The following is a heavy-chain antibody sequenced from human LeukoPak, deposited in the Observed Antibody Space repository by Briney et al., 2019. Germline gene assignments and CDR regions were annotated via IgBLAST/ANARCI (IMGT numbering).Heavy chain of an antibody. CDR1: GVSFSDVW. J-gene: IGHJ4*02. D-gene: IGHD3-10*01. CDR2: VKSRSVGGTT. Sequence: PGGSLRLSCAASGVSFSDVWMTWVRQVPEKGLEWVGRVKSRSVGGTTEYAAPVKGRFTISRDDSKSTVYLQMNSLKVEDTAIYYCTTAAWGGRADYWGQGTLVTVSS. CDR3: TTAAWGGRADY. V-gene: IGHV3-15*01.